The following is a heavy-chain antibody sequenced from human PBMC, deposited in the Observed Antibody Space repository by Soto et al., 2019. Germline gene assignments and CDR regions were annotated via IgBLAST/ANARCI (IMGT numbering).Heavy chain of an antibody. J-gene: IGHJ6*02. CDR1: GGSISSYY. Sequence: KTSETLSLTCTVSGGSISSYYWSWIRQPPGKGLEWIGYIYYSGSTNYNPSLKSRVTISVDTSKNQFSLKLSSVTAADTAVYYCARSNPYYDFWSGRYYYYYGMDVWGQGTTVTVSS. CDR2: IYYSGST. V-gene: IGHV4-59*01. D-gene: IGHD3-3*01. CDR3: ARSNPYYDFWSGRYYYYYGMDV.